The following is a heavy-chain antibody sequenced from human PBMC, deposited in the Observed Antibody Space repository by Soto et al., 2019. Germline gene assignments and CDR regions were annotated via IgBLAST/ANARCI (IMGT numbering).Heavy chain of an antibody. CDR2: IYYTRSP. Sequence: SETLSLTCTVSGGSISYGYWSWLRQPPGKGLEWIGYIYYTRSPIYNASLKSRVHISMDTSKNQLSLILSSVTAADTAVYYCAKVGDRGLVRGYFDNWGQGALVTVSS. D-gene: IGHD5-18*01. J-gene: IGHJ4*02. V-gene: IGHV4-59*01. CDR3: AKVGDRGLVRGYFDN. CDR1: GGSISYGY.